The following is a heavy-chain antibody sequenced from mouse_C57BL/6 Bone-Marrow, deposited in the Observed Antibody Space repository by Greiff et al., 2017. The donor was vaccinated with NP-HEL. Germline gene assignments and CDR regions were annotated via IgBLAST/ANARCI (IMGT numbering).Heavy chain of an antibody. D-gene: IGHD4-1*01. CDR1: GYAFTNYL. Sequence: QVQLQQSGAELVRPGTSVKVSCKASGYAFTNYLIAWVKQRPGQGLEWIGVINPGSGGTNYNEKFKGKATLTADKSSSTAYMQLSSLTSEDSAVYFCARLDLANWDWYFDVWGTGTTVTVSS. J-gene: IGHJ1*03. CDR2: INPGSGGT. CDR3: ARLDLANWDWYFDV. V-gene: IGHV1-54*01.